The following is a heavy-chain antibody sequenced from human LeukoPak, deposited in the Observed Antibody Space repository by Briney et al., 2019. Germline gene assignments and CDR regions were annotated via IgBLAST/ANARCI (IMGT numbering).Heavy chain of an antibody. CDR2: ISGGGSST. D-gene: IGHD3-22*01. CDR1: GFTFSSYG. J-gene: IGHJ4*02. Sequence: PGGSLRLSCAASGFTFSSYGMSWVRQAPGKGLEWVSGISGGGSSTYYADSVKGRFTISRDNSKNTLYLQMNSLRAEDTAIYYCAKDYFDSTYNPFDYWGQGTLVTVSS. V-gene: IGHV3-23*01. CDR3: AKDYFDSTYNPFDY.